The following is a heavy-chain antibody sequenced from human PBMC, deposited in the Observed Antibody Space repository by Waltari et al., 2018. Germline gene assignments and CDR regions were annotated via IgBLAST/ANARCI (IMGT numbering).Heavy chain of an antibody. Sequence: QVQLVQSGAEVKKPGASVKVSCQASGYTLSNCYMHWVRQAPGQGLEWMGWINPYNGATSYTQQSQGRLTMTTDTSTNTVYMEVKSLKSDDTAVYYCAREGRAGEPKKSWDYWGQGTLVSVSS. D-gene: IGHD3-10*01. CDR2: INPYNGAT. V-gene: IGHV1-2*02. J-gene: IGHJ4*02. CDR3: AREGRAGEPKKSWDY. CDR1: GYTLSNCY.